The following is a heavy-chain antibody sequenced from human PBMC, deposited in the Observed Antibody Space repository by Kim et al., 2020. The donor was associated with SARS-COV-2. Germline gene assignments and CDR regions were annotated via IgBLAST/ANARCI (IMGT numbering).Heavy chain of an antibody. Sequence: SVKVSCKASGGTFSSYAISWVRQAPGQGLEWMGGIIPIFGTANYAQKFQGRVTITADESTSTAYMELSSLRSEDTAVYYCASDSSDCSGGSCPSDVWGQGTTVTVSS. D-gene: IGHD2-15*01. J-gene: IGHJ6*02. CDR1: GGTFSSYA. V-gene: IGHV1-69*13. CDR2: IIPIFGTA. CDR3: ASDSSDCSGGSCPSDV.